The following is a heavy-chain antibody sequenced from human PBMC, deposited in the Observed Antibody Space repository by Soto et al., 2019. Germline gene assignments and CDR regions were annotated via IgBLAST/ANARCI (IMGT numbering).Heavy chain of an antibody. CDR3: ARHCFSWDSSGYYYAPNWFDP. V-gene: IGHV4-39*01. CDR1: GGSISSSSYY. CDR2: IYYSGST. Sequence: PSETLSLTCTVSGGSISSSSYYWGWIRQPPGKGLEWIGSIYYSGSTYYNPSLKSRVTISVDTSKNQFSLKLSSVTAADTAVYYCARHCFSWDSSGYYYAPNWFDPWGQGTLVTVSS. J-gene: IGHJ5*02. D-gene: IGHD3-22*01.